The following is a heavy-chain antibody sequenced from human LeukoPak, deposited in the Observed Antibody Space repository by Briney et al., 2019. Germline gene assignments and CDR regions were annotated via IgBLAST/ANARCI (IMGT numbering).Heavy chain of an antibody. CDR3: ARGYYGSGSYYT. Sequence: VASVKVSCKASGGTFSSYAISWVRQAPGQGLEWMGGIIPIFGTANYAQKFQGRVTIAADESTSTAYMELSSLRSEDTAVYYCARGYYGSGSYYTWGQGTLVTVSS. D-gene: IGHD3-10*01. J-gene: IGHJ5*02. CDR1: GGTFSSYA. CDR2: IIPIFGTA. V-gene: IGHV1-69*13.